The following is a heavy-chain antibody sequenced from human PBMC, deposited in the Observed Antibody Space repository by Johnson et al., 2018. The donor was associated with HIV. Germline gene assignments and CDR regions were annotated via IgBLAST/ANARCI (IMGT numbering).Heavy chain of an antibody. V-gene: IGHV3-53*01. Sequence: VQLVESGGGLIQPGGSLRLSCAASGFTVSSNYMSWVRQAPGKGLEWVSVIYSGGSTYYADSVKGRFTISRDTSKNTLFLERNSLKAEDTAVYYCGRESVEFWSRGAFDIWGQGTMVTVSS. J-gene: IGHJ3*02. CDR2: IYSGGST. CDR3: GRESVEFWSRGAFDI. D-gene: IGHD3-10*01. CDR1: GFTVSSNY.